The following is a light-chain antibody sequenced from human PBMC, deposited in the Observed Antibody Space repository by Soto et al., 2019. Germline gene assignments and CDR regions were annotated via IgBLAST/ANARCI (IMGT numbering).Light chain of an antibody. V-gene: IGKV1-5*01. CDR3: QHYKTYSRT. J-gene: IGKJ1*01. CDR2: DGS. CDR1: QSISSW. Sequence: DIQMTQSPSTLSASVGDRVTITCRASQSISSWFAWYQQKPGKAPKLLIYDGSSFESGVPSRFSGSGSGTEFTLTISSLQPDDSATYYCQHYKTYSRTFGQGTKVDIK.